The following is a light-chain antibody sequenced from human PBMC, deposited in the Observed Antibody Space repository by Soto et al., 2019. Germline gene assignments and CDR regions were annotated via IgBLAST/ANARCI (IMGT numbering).Light chain of an antibody. CDR1: SSDAGSYNF. CDR2: EDS. V-gene: IGLV2-23*01. J-gene: IGLJ3*02. Sequence: QSALTQPASVSGSPGQSITISCTGTSSDAGSYNFVSWYQQHPGKAPKVVIYEDSKRPSGVSNRFSGSKSGNTASLTISGLQAEDEADYYCCSYASSSTYWVFGGGTKLTVL. CDR3: CSYASSSTYWV.